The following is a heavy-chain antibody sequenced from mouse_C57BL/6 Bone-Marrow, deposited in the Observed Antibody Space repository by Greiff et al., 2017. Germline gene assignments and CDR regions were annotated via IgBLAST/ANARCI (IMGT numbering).Heavy chain of an antibody. Sequence: VQLQQPGAELVMPGASVKLSCKASGYTFTSYWMHWVKQRPAQGLEWIGEIDPSDSYTNYNQKFKGKFTLSVDKSSSTAYMQLSSLTSEDSAFYYCARLIYYCGSKYFDVWGTGTTVTVSS. V-gene: IGHV1-69*01. J-gene: IGHJ1*03. CDR1: GYTFTSYW. D-gene: IGHD1-1*01. CDR2: IDPSDSYT. CDR3: ARLIYYCGSKYFDV.